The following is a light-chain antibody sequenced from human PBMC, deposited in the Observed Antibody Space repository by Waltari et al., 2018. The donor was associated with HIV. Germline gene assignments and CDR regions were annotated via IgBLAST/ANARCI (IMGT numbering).Light chain of an antibody. CDR1: QDISNY. V-gene: IGKV1-33*01. CDR3: QQYDNLPSYT. J-gene: IGKJ2*01. Sequence: DIQMTQSPSSLSASVGDRVTTTCQASQDISNYLNWYQQKPGKAPKLLLYDASNLETGVPSRFSGSGSGTDFTFTISSLQPEDIATHYCQQYDNLPSYTFGQGTKLEIK. CDR2: DAS.